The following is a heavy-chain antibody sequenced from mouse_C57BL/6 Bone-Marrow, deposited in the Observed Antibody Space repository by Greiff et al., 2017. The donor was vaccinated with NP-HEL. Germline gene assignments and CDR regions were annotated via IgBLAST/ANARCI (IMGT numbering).Heavy chain of an antibody. J-gene: IGHJ4*01. V-gene: IGHV1-66*01. CDR2: IYPGSGNT. CDR3: ARYSNYERGAMDY. Sequence: VQLQESGPELVKPGASVKISCKASGYSFTSYYIHWVKQRPGQGLEWIGWIYPGSGNTKYNEKFKGKATLTADTSSSTAYMQLSSLTSEDSAVFYCARYSNYERGAMDYWGQGTSVTVSS. D-gene: IGHD2-5*01. CDR1: GYSFTSYY.